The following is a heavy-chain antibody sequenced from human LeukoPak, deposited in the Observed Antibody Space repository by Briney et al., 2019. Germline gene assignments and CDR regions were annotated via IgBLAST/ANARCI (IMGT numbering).Heavy chain of an antibody. CDR2: IKQDGSEK. Sequence: GGSLRLSCGVSGFTFSDYWMNWVRQAPGKGLEWVASIKQDGSEKSYVDSVKGRFTISRDNAKNSLYLQMNSLRAEDTAVYYCARPAREEYYYDSSGYSAADYWGQGTLVTVSS. CDR1: GFTFSDYW. D-gene: IGHD3-22*01. J-gene: IGHJ4*02. V-gene: IGHV3-7*01. CDR3: ARPAREEYYYDSSGYSAADY.